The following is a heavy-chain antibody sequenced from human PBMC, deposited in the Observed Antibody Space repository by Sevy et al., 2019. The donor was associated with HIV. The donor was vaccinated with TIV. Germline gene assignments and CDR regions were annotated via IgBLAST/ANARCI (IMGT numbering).Heavy chain of an antibody. V-gene: IGHV3-30*18. D-gene: IGHD6-6*01. Sequence: GESLKISCAASGFTFSSYGMHWVRQAPGKGLEWVAVISYDGSNKYYADSVKGRFTISRDNSKNTLYLQMNSLRAEDTAVYYCAKEMSSSSVGYYYGMDVWGQGTTVTVSS. CDR2: ISYDGSNK. CDR3: AKEMSSSSVGYYYGMDV. J-gene: IGHJ6*02. CDR1: GFTFSSYG.